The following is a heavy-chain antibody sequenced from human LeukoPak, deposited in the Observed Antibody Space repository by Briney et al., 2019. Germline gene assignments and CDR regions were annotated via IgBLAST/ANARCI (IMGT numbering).Heavy chain of an antibody. Sequence: ASVKVSCKSSGYTFTGYYMHWVRQAPGQGLEWMGWINPNSGGTNYAPKFQGRVTMTRDTSISTAYMELSGLRSDDTAVYFCARDRTAIVGAGWGYYYYYMDVWGKGTTVTVSS. CDR1: GYTFTGYY. CDR2: INPNSGGT. D-gene: IGHD1-26*01. CDR3: ARDRTAIVGAGWGYYYYYMDV. V-gene: IGHV1-2*02. J-gene: IGHJ6*03.